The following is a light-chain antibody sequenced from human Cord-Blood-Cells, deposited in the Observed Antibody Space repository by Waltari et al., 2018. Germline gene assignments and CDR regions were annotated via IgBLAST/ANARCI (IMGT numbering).Light chain of an antibody. Sequence: DIQMTQSPSSLSASVGDRVTNTCRASQSISSYLNWYQQKPGKAPKLLIYAASSVQREVPSRFSGSESGTDFTLTISIRQPEDFATYYCLQHNSYPPSFGHGTKLGI. V-gene: IGKV1-39*01. CDR2: AAS. J-gene: IGKJ2*03. CDR1: QSISSY. CDR3: LQHNSYPPS.